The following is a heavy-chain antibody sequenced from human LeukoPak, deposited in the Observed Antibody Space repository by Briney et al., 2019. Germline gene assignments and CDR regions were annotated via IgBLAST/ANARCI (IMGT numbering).Heavy chain of an antibody. J-gene: IGHJ5*02. D-gene: IGHD1-26*01. CDR1: GFTFISHS. V-gene: IGHV3-21*05. Sequence: GGSLRLSCEASGFTFISHSMNWVRQAPGKGLEWVSYISSSSSYTNYADSVKGRFTISRDNAKNSLYLQMNSLRAEDTAVYYCARDRIRGSYGFDPWGQGTLVTVSS. CDR2: ISSSSSYT. CDR3: ARDRIRGSYGFDP.